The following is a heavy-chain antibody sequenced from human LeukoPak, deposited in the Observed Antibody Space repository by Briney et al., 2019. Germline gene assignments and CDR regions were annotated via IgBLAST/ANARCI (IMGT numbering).Heavy chain of an antibody. D-gene: IGHD5-18*01. CDR1: GYTFTSYG. V-gene: IGHV1-18*01. J-gene: IGHJ4*02. Sequence: SVKVSCKASGYTFTSYGISWVRQAPGQGLEWMGWISAYNGNTNYAQKLQGRVTMTTDTSTSTAYMELRSLRSDDTAVYYCARDQGAYTAVDNDYWGQGTLVTVSS. CDR3: ARDQGAYTAVDNDY. CDR2: ISAYNGNT.